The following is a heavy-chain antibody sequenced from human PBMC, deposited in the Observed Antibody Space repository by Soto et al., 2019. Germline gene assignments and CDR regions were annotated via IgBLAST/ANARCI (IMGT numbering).Heavy chain of an antibody. CDR1: GYTFTSYA. J-gene: IGHJ6*02. Sequence: ASVKVSFKASGYTFTSYAMHWLRQAPGQRLEWMGWINAGNGNTKYSQKFQGRVTITRDTSASTAYMELSSLRSEDTAVYYCARPSTGYSSGWYGADYCYGMDVWGQGTTVTVSS. CDR2: INAGNGNT. D-gene: IGHD6-19*01. V-gene: IGHV1-3*01. CDR3: ARPSTGYSSGWYGADYCYGMDV.